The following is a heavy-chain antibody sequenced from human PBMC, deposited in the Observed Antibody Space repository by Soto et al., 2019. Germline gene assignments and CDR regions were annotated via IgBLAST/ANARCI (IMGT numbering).Heavy chain of an antibody. Sequence: SVKVSCKASGGTFSSYTISWVRQAPGQGLEWMGRIIPILGIANYAQKFQGRVTITADKSTSTAYMELSSLRSEDTAVYYCASPRGYCSGGSCYDAFDIWGQGTMVTVSS. V-gene: IGHV1-69*02. CDR2: IIPILGIA. CDR1: GGTFSSYT. CDR3: ASPRGYCSGGSCYDAFDI. D-gene: IGHD2-15*01. J-gene: IGHJ3*02.